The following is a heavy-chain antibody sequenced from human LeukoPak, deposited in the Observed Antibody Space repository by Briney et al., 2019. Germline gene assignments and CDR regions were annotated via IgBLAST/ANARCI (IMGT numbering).Heavy chain of an antibody. CDR2: ISTSGST. CDR1: GGSISSYY. Sequence: KTSETLSLTCTVSGGSISSYYWSWIRQPAGKGLESIGHISTSGSTNYNPSLKSRVTMSVDTSKNQFSLKLSSVTAADTAVYFCARTTEGGYTYDYFYYYYMDVWGKGTTVTISS. J-gene: IGHJ6*03. D-gene: IGHD5-18*01. V-gene: IGHV4-4*07. CDR3: ARTTEGGYTYDYFYYYYMDV.